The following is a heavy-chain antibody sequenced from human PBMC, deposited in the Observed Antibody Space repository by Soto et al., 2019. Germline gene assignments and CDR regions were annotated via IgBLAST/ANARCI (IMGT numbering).Heavy chain of an antibody. CDR1: GFNVSTNY. Sequence: EVELVETGGGLIHPGGSLRLSCAASGFNVSTNYMNWVRQAPGKGPEWVSIIYSGGNTYYAESVKGRFTMFRDDSKNTAYLQMNSLRAEDTAVYFCAGDLSITIFGVVNRWYVREVWGEWTAVTVSS. D-gene: IGHD3-3*01. J-gene: IGHJ6*04. CDR2: IYSGGNT. CDR3: AGDLSITIFGVVNRWYVREV. V-gene: IGHV3-53*02.